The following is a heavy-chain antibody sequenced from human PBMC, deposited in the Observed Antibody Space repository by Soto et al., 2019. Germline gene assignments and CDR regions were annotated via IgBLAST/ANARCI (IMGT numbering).Heavy chain of an antibody. J-gene: IGHJ6*02. CDR1: GFTFSSYA. D-gene: IGHD6-6*01. Sequence: PGGSLRLSCAASGFTFSSYAMHWVRQAPGKGLEWVAVISYDGSNKYYEDSVKGRFTISRDNSKNTLYLQMNSLRAEDTAVYYCARDQAASPLYYYAMDVPGPATIVT. CDR3: ARDQAASPLYYYAMDV. CDR2: ISYDGSNK. V-gene: IGHV3-30-3*01.